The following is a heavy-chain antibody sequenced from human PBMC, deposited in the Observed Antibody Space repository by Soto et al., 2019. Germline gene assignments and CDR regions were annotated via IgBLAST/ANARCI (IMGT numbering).Heavy chain of an antibody. J-gene: IGHJ3*02. V-gene: IGHV4-39*01. D-gene: IGHD2-21*01. CDR1: GGSISISSYY. CDR2: IYYSGST. Sequence: QLQLQESCPGLVKPSETLSLTCTVSGGSISISSYYWGWIRQPPGKGLEWIGRIYYSGSTYYNPSLKSRVTISLDTSKNQSSLSLSSVTASDSALYCCGRLSLLIVVVNAIHIFAFDIWGQETMVTVSS. CDR3: GRLSLLIVVVNAIHIFAFDI.